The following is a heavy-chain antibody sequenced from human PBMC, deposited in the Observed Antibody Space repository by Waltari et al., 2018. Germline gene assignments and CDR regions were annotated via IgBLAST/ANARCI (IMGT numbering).Heavy chain of an antibody. V-gene: IGHV4-31*03. CDR3: ARDLVGATIGY. D-gene: IGHD1-26*01. CDR2: IYYSGIT. CDR1: GDSLSRSGLF. J-gene: IGHJ4*02. Sequence: QVQLQESGPGLVKPSETLSLTCSVSGDSLSRSGLFWSWIRQHPGKGLEWIGDIYYSGITYYNPSLKSRVTISKDTSKNQISLRLASVTAADTAVYYCARDLVGATIGYWGQGTLVNVSS.